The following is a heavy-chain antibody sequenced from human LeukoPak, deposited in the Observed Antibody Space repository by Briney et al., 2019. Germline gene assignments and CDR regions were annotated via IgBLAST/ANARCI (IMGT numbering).Heavy chain of an antibody. CDR2: ISYDGSNK. Sequence: GGSLRLSCAASGFTFSSYWMHWVRQAPGKGQEWVAVISYDGSNKYYADSVKGRFTISRDNSKNTLYLQMNSLRAEDTAVYYCARDKYKKAVAADFDYWGQGTLVTVSS. D-gene: IGHD6-19*01. J-gene: IGHJ4*02. CDR1: GFTFSSYW. V-gene: IGHV3-30-3*01. CDR3: ARDKYKKAVAADFDY.